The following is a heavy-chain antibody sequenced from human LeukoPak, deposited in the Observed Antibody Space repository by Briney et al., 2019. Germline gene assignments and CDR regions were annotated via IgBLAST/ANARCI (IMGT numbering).Heavy chain of an antibody. CDR1: GYTFTSYD. D-gene: IGHD3-22*01. V-gene: IGHV1-8*03. CDR3: ARESWLTPHGEDSSWFDP. J-gene: IGHJ5*02. Sequence: ASVKVSCKASGYTFTSYDINWVRQATGQGLEWMGWMNPNSGNTGYAQKFQGRVTITRNTSISTAYMELSSLRSEDTAVYYCARESWLTPHGEDSSWFDPWGQGTLVTVSS. CDR2: MNPNSGNT.